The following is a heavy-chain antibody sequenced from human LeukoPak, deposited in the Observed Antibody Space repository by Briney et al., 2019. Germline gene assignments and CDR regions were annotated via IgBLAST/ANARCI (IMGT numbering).Heavy chain of an antibody. Sequence: GGSLRLSCAASGFTFSSYWMSWVRQAPGKGLEWVANIKQDGSEKYYVDSVKGRFTISRDNAKNSLYLQMNSLRAEDTVVYYCARRDPMRLGYFDYWGQGTLVTVSS. V-gene: IGHV3-7*05. CDR2: IKQDGSEK. CDR3: ARRDPMRLGYFDY. D-gene: IGHD7-27*01. J-gene: IGHJ4*02. CDR1: GFTFSSYW.